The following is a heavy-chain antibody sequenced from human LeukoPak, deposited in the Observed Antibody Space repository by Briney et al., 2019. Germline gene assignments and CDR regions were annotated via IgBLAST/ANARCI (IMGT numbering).Heavy chain of an antibody. Sequence: PSETLSLTCAVSGVSISSYYRSWVRQPPGEGLEWVGYIYNSGSTNYNPSLKSRVTISVDTSTNQFSLKLSSVTAADTVVYYCARANGSGSYYYYYYYMDVWGKGTTVTISS. V-gene: IGHV4-59*01. CDR1: GVSISSYY. CDR2: IYNSGST. CDR3: ARANGSGSYYYYYYYMDV. D-gene: IGHD3-10*01. J-gene: IGHJ6*03.